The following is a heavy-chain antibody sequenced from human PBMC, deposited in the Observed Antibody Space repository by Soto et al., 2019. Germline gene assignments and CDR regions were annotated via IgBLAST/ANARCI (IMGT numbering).Heavy chain of an antibody. CDR1: GGSIDNYY. CDR2: IYYSGST. V-gene: IGHV4-59*01. CDR3: ARDRGYSNWYDP. Sequence: QVQLQESGPGLVKPSETLSLTCTVSGGSIDNYYWSWIRQPPGKGLEWIGYIYYSGSTNYNPSLRSRVTISVGPSKNQFSLRLRSVTTADTAVYYCARDRGYSNWYDPWGQGTLVTVSS. J-gene: IGHJ5*02. D-gene: IGHD5-18*01.